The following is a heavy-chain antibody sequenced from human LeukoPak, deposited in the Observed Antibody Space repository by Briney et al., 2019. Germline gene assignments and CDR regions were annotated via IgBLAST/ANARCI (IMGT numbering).Heavy chain of an antibody. Sequence: SETLSLTCAVYGGSFSGYYWSWIRQPPGKGLEWLGEINHSGSTNYNPSLKSRVTISVDTSKNQFSLKLSSVTAADTAVYYCARVYGSGWFDYWGQGTLVTVSS. V-gene: IGHV4-34*01. CDR2: INHSGST. CDR3: ARVYGSGWFDY. J-gene: IGHJ4*02. CDR1: GGSFSGYY. D-gene: IGHD6-19*01.